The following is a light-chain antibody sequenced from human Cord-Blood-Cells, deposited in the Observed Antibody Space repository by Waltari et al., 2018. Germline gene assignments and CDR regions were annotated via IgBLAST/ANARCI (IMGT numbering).Light chain of an antibody. CDR2: EGS. Sequence: QSALTQPASVSGSPAQSITLSCTGTSRDVGSYNLVSWYQQHPGKAPKLMIYEGSKRPSGVSNRFSGSKSGNTASLTISGLQAEDEADYYCCSYAGSSTWVFGGGTKLTVL. CDR1: SRDVGSYNL. CDR3: CSYAGSSTWV. J-gene: IGLJ3*02. V-gene: IGLV2-23*01.